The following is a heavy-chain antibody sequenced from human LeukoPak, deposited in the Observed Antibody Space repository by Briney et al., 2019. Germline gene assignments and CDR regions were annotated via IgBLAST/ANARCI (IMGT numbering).Heavy chain of an antibody. V-gene: IGHV4-59*12. CDR1: GGSISSSY. CDR3: ARGLPVDTAMVSSLDY. D-gene: IGHD5-18*01. CDR2: IYYTGST. J-gene: IGHJ4*02. Sequence: SETLSLTCTVSGGSISSSYWSWIRQPPGKGLEWLGYIYYTGSTNYNPSLKSRVTMSVDTSKNQFSLKLSSVTAADTAVYYCARGLPVDTAMVSSLDYWGQGTLVTVSS.